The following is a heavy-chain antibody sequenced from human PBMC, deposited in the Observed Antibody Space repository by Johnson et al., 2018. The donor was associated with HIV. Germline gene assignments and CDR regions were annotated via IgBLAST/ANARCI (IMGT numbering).Heavy chain of an antibody. V-gene: IGHV3-23*04. Sequence: VQLVESGGGVVQPGGSLRLSCAASGFTFSSYAMHWVRQAPGKGLELVSAISGSGGSTYYADSVKGRFTISRDNSKNTLYLQMNSLRVEDTAVYYCARDRLGQQLVYAFDIWGQGTMVTVSS. J-gene: IGHJ3*02. CDR1: GFTFSSYA. D-gene: IGHD6-13*01. CDR3: ARDRLGQQLVYAFDI. CDR2: ISGSGGST.